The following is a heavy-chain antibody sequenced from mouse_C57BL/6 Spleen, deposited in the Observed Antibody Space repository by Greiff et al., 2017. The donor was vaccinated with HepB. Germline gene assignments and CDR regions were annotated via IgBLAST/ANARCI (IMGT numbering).Heavy chain of an antibody. CDR1: GYAFSSSW. Sequence: VQLQESGPELVKPGASVKISCKASGYAFSSSWMNWVKQRPGKGLEWIGRIYPGDGDTNYNGKFKGKATLTADKSSSTAYMQLSSLTSEDSAVYFCARSNGGSYAMDYWGQGTSVTVSS. J-gene: IGHJ4*01. CDR2: IYPGDGDT. CDR3: ARSNGGSYAMDY. V-gene: IGHV1-82*01.